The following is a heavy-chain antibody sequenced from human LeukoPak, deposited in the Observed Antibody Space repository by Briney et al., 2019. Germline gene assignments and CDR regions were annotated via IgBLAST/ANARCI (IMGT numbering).Heavy chain of an antibody. CDR2: ISYDGRTK. J-gene: IGHJ6*04. D-gene: IGHD2-21*02. V-gene: IGHV3-30*04. CDR3: ARDLLAAAVHHYYGLDV. CDR1: GFTLTTYA. Sequence: QPGESRRLSCALSGFTLTTYAIHWVRQAPGKWMEWLAVISYDGRTKYYGLSVKGLFTISREDSENTVYRQMTSLRAEDTAVYFCARDLLAAAVHHYYGLDVWGKGATVTVSS.